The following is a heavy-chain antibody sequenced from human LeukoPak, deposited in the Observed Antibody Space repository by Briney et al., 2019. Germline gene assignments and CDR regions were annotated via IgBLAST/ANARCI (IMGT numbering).Heavy chain of an antibody. V-gene: IGHV4-34*01. CDR3: ARGGLLLRTLDY. D-gene: IGHD3-10*01. CDR1: GGSFSGYY. CDR2: INHSGST. J-gene: IGHJ4*02. Sequence: SETLSLTCAVYGGSFSGYYWSWIRQPPGKGLEWIGEINHSGSTNYNPSLKSRVTISVDTSKNQFSLKLSSVTAADTAVYYCARGGLLLRTLDYWGQGTLVTASS.